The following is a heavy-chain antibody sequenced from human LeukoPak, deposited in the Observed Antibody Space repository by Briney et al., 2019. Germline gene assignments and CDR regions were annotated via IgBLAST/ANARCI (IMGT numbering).Heavy chain of an antibody. V-gene: IGHV4-34*01. D-gene: IGHD3-10*01. CDR2: INHSGST. J-gene: IGHJ4*02. Sequence: PSETLSLTCAVYGGSFSGYYWSWIRQPPGKGLEWIGEINHSGSTNYNPSLKSRVTISEDTSKNQFSLKLNFVTAADTAVYYCARHRWFGEFSFDYWGQGTLVTVSS. CDR1: GGSFSGYY. CDR3: ARHRWFGEFSFDY.